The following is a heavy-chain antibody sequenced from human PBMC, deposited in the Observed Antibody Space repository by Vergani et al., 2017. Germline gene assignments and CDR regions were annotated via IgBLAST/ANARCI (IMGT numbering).Heavy chain of an antibody. CDR1: GFTFSNYA. V-gene: IGHV3-30*18. CDR3: AKDDRSSSSGDRMGYYYYYMDV. Sequence: QVQLVESGGGVVQPGRSLRLSCAASGFTFSNYAMYWVRQAPGKGLEWVAVISYDGSNKYYADSVKGRFTISRDKSKNTLYLQMNSLRAEDTAVYYCAKDDRSSSSGDRMGYYYYYMDVWGKGTTVTVSS. D-gene: IGHD6-6*01. CDR2: ISYDGSNK. J-gene: IGHJ6*03.